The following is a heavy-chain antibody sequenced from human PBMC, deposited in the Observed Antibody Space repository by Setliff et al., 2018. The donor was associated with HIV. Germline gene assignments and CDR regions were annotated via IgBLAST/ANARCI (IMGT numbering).Heavy chain of an antibody. V-gene: IGHV1-2*04. CDR3: ARDYLHVFDI. J-gene: IGHJ3*02. Sequence: GASVKVSCKASGYTFTDNYIHWVRQAHGQVLEWMAWINSATGGTNYAQNCQGWVTVTRDTSINTVYMELSSLKSDDTAVYYCARDYLHVFDIWVQGTMVTVSS. CDR1: GYTFTDNY. CDR2: INSATGGT.